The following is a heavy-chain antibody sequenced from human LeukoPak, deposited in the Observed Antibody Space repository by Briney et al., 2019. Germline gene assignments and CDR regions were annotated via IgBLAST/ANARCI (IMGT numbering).Heavy chain of an antibody. J-gene: IGHJ5*02. D-gene: IGHD3-3*01. CDR1: GFTFSSYS. V-gene: IGHV3-21*01. CDR2: ISSSSSYI. CDR3: ARVFGEGDFWSGYIDP. Sequence: GGSLRLSCAASGFTFSSYSMNWVRQAPGKGLEWVSSISSSSSYIYYADSVKGRFTISRDNAKNSLYLQMNSLRAEDTAVYYCARVFGEGDFWSGYIDPWGQGTLVTVSS.